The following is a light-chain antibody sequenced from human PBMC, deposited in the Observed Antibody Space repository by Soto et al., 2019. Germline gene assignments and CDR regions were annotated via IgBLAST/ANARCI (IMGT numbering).Light chain of an antibody. V-gene: IGKV1-5*03. CDR1: QSISSW. J-gene: IGKJ1*01. Sequence: DIQMTQSPSTLSASVGDRVTITCRASQSISSWLAWYQQKPGKAPKLLIYKASSLESGVPTRFSGSGSGTEFSLPIISLQPDDFAIYYCQQYNSYSWTFGQGTKVEIK. CDR3: QQYNSYSWT. CDR2: KAS.